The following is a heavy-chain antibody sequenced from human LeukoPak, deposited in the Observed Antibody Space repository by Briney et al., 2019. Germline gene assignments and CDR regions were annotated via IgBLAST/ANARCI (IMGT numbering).Heavy chain of an antibody. J-gene: IGHJ5*02. D-gene: IGHD4-17*01. CDR1: GGSFSGYY. V-gene: IGHV4-34*01. CDR3: ARGAVYGDYSGWFDP. CDR2: INHSGST. Sequence: SETLSLTCAVYGGSFSGYYWSWIRQPPGKGLEWIGEINHSGSTNYNPSLKSRVTISVDTSKNQFSLKLSSVTAADTAVYYCARGAVYGDYSGWFDPWGQGTLVTVSS.